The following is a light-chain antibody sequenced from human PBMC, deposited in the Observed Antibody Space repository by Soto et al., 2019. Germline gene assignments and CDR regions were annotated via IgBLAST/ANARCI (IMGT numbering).Light chain of an antibody. CDR1: QSVSSN. J-gene: IGKJ1*01. CDR3: QQYNNWPPWT. CDR2: GAS. V-gene: IGKV3-15*01. Sequence: EIVMTQSPAILSVSPGERATLSCRASQSVSSNLAWYQQKPGQAPRLLIYGASTRATGIPGRFSGSGSGTAFNLTISSLQSEDFAVYYCQQYNNWPPWTFGQGTKVQIK.